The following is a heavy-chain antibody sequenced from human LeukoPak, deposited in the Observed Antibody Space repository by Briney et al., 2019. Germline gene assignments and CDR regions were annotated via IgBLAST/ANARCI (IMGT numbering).Heavy chain of an antibody. J-gene: IGHJ4*02. V-gene: IGHV4-30-4*08. CDR2: IDYRANT. CDR3: ARGGGYYDGFDY. CDR1: GGSISSGDYY. Sequence: SETLSLTCTVSGGSISSGDYYWSWIRQPPGEGLEWIGNIDYRANTYYNPSLKSRVTISIDTSRNQFSLKLSSVTAADTAVYYCARGGGYYDGFDYWGQGTLVTVSS. D-gene: IGHD1-26*01.